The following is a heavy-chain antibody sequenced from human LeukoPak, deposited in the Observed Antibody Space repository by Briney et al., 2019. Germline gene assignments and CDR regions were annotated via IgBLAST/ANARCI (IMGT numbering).Heavy chain of an antibody. Sequence: PSQTLSLTCTVSGGSISSGSYFLSWIRHPAGKGLEWIGHIYTSGSTNYSPFLKSRVTISLDTSKNQFSLKLSSVTAADTAVYYCATNEGYWGQGTLVTVSS. CDR2: IYTSGST. CDR1: GGSISSGSYF. V-gene: IGHV4-61*09. CDR3: ATNEGY. J-gene: IGHJ4*02.